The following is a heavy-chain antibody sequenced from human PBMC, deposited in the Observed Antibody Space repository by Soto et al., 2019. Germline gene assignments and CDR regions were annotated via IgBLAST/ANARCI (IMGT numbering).Heavy chain of an antibody. V-gene: IGHV1-69*12. Sequence: QVQLVQSGAEVKKPGSSVKFSCKASGGTFSSYAISWVRQAPGQGLEWMGEIIPIFGTANYAQKFQGRVTMTADESTSTAYMELSSLRSEDTAVYYCARDRGPSSGYYPYWFDPWGQGTLVTVSS. CDR2: IIPIFGTA. J-gene: IGHJ5*02. CDR3: ARDRGPSSGYYPYWFDP. CDR1: GGTFSSYA. D-gene: IGHD3-22*01.